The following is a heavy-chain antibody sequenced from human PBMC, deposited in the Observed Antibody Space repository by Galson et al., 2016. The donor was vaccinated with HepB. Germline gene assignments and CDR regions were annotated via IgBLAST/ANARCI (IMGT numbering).Heavy chain of an antibody. CDR3: ARAAILRWNNWYFDL. D-gene: IGHD4-23*01. CDR2: IIPIFGTT. Sequence: SVKVSCKASGGTFSSYVISWVRQAPGQGLEWMGGIIPIFGTTDSAQKFQGRVTITADKSTTTAYMELSSLRPEDTAVYYCARAAILRWNNWYFDLWGRGTLVTVSS. CDR1: GGTFSSYV. V-gene: IGHV1-69*06. J-gene: IGHJ2*01.